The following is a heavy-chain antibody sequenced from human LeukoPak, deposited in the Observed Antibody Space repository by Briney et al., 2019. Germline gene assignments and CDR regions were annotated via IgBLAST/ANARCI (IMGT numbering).Heavy chain of an antibody. Sequence: PGGSLRLSCAASGFTFSSYSANWVRQAPGKGLEWVSSISSSSSYINYADSVKGRFTISRDNAKNSLYLQMNSLRAEDTAVYYCARELTIFGVVIEDAFDIWGQGTMVTVSS. CDR2: ISSSSSYI. D-gene: IGHD3-3*01. CDR3: ARELTIFGVVIEDAFDI. CDR1: GFTFSSYS. V-gene: IGHV3-21*01. J-gene: IGHJ3*02.